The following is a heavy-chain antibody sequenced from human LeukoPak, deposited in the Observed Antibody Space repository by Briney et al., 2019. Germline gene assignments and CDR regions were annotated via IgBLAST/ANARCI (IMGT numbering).Heavy chain of an antibody. CDR2: IYYSGST. V-gene: IGHV4-59*01. CDR3: AAGAWSPWSRDWYFDL. Sequence: YIYYSGSTNYNPSLKSRVTISVDTSKNQFSLKLSSVTAADTAVYYCAAGAWSPWSRDWYFDLWGRGTLVTVSS. D-gene: IGHD1-26*01. J-gene: IGHJ2*01.